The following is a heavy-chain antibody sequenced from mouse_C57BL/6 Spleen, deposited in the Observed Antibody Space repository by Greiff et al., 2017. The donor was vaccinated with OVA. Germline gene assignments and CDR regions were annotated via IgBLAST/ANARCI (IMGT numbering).Heavy chain of an antibody. J-gene: IGHJ2*01. CDR1: GFTFSNYW. Sequence: EVKLVESGGGLVQPGGSMKLSCVASGFTFSNYWMNWVRQSPEKGLEWVAQIRLKSDNYATHYAESVKGRFTISRDDSKRSVYLQMNNLRAEDTGIYYCTVPDGYYFDYWGQGTTLTVSS. CDR3: TVPDGYYFDY. CDR2: IRLKSDNYAT. V-gene: IGHV6-3*01. D-gene: IGHD2-3*01.